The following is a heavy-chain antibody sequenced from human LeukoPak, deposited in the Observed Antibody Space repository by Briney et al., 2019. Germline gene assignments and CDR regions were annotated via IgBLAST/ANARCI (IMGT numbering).Heavy chain of an antibody. CDR1: GFTFSSNW. J-gene: IGHJ4*02. Sequence: PGGSLRLSCGASGFTFSSNWMSWVRQAPGKGLEWVATIEQDGSEKYNVDSVKGRFTISRDNAKNSLYLQMNSLRAEDTAVYYCARGGSNSNWGQGTLVTVSS. V-gene: IGHV3-7*01. CDR2: IEQDGSEK. D-gene: IGHD3-10*01. CDR3: ARGGSNSN.